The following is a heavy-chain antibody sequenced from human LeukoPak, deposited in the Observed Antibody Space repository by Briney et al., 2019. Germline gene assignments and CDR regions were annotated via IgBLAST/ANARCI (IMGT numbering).Heavy chain of an antibody. Sequence: GESLKISCKVSGYSFTSYWIGWVRQMPGKGLEWMGIIYPGDSDTRYSPSFQGQVTISADKSISTAYLQWSSLKASDTAMYYCARPLNYDMWAFDIWGQGTMVTVSS. CDR2: IYPGDSDT. J-gene: IGHJ3*02. V-gene: IGHV5-51*01. D-gene: IGHD1-7*01. CDR1: GYSFTSYW. CDR3: ARPLNYDMWAFDI.